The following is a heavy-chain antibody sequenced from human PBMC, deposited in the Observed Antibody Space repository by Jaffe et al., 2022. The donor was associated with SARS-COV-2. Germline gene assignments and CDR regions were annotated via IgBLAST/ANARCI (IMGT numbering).Heavy chain of an antibody. CDR3: ARDRGGFGESPHGAYYYYYYGMDV. CDR1: GFTFSSYS. CDR2: ISSSSSTI. J-gene: IGHJ6*02. Sequence: EVQLVESGGGLVQPGGSLRLSCAASGFTFSSYSMNWVRQAPGKGLEWVSYISSSSSTIYYADSVKGRFTISRDNAKNSLYLQMNSLRAEDTAVYYCARDRGGFGESPHGAYYYYYYGMDVWGQGTTVTVSS. V-gene: IGHV3-48*01. D-gene: IGHD3-10*01.